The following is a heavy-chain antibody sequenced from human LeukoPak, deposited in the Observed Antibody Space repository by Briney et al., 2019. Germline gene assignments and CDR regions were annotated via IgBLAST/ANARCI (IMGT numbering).Heavy chain of an antibody. CDR2: ISSSGSTI. CDR1: GFTFRDYY. CDR3: ARGVEVAGKGDYYYYGMDV. J-gene: IGHJ6*02. Sequence: GRSLRLSCAASGFTFRDYYMSWIRQAPGKGLAWVSYISSSGSTIYYADSVKGRFTISRDSAKNSLYLQMNSLRAEDTAVYYCARGVEVAGKGDYYYYGMDVWGQGTTVTVSS. V-gene: IGHV3-11*01. D-gene: IGHD6-19*01.